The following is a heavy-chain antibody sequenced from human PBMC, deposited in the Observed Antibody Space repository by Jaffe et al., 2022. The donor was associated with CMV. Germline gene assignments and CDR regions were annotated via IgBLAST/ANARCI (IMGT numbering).Heavy chain of an antibody. Sequence: QVQLVQSGAEVKKPGASVKVSCKASGYTFTSYYMHWVRQAPGQGLEWMGIINPSGGSTSYAQKFQGRVTMTRDTSTSTVYMELSSLRSEDTAVYYCARDGFLVGATFGYSYLTPYYFDYWGQGTLVTVSS. J-gene: IGHJ4*02. V-gene: IGHV1-46*01. CDR1: GYTFTSYY. CDR2: INPSGGST. D-gene: IGHD1-26*01. CDR3: ARDGFLVGATFGYSYLTPYYFDY.